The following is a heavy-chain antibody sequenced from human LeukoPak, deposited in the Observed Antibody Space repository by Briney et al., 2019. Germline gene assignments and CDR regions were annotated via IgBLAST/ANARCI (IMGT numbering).Heavy chain of an antibody. CDR2: IYYSGST. V-gene: IGHV4-59*01. J-gene: IGHJ4*02. CDR1: GGSISSYY. Sequence: SETLSLTCTVSGGSISSYYWNWIRQPPGKGLEWIGYIYYSGSTNYNPSLKSRVTISVDTSKNQFSLKLSSVTAADTAVYYCARDSGYSSGWRAHLDYWGQGTLVTVSS. CDR3: ARDSGYSSGWRAHLDY. D-gene: IGHD6-19*01.